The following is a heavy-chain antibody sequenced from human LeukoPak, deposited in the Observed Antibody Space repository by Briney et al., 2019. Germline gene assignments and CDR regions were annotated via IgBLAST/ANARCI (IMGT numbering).Heavy chain of an antibody. Sequence: GGSLRLSCSASGFTFSSYGLHWVRQAPGKGLQYVSGISSNGGSTDYADSVKGRFTISRDNSKNTLYLQMSSLRAEGTAVYYCVKDQGYYDFWSGYEYFHHWGQGTLVTVSS. D-gene: IGHD3-3*01. J-gene: IGHJ1*01. V-gene: IGHV3-64D*08. CDR2: ISSNGGST. CDR1: GFTFSSYG. CDR3: VKDQGYYDFWSGYEYFHH.